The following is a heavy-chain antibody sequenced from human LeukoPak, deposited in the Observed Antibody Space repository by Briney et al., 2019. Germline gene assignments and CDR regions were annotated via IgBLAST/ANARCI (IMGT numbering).Heavy chain of an antibody. CDR1: GFTFDDYA. Sequence: GRSLRLSCAASGFTFDDYAMHWVRQAPGKGLEWVSGISWNSGSIGYADSVKGRFTISRDNAKNSLYLQMNSLRAEDTALYYCARDLGAKHYDFWSGYYTHAFDIWGQGTMVTVSS. J-gene: IGHJ3*02. D-gene: IGHD3-3*01. CDR3: ARDLGAKHYDFWSGYYTHAFDI. V-gene: IGHV3-9*01. CDR2: ISWNSGSI.